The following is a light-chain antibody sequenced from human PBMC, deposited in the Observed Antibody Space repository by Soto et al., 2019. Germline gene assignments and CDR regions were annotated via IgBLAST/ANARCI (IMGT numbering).Light chain of an antibody. CDR1: QSVSSY. Sequence: EIVMTQSPATLSVSPGGRATLSCRASQSVSSYLAWYQQRPGQPPRLLIYRASTRATGIPARFSGSGSGTEFSLTISSLQSEDFAVYYCQQYISWPLTFGGGTKVEIK. CDR2: RAS. V-gene: IGKV3-15*01. CDR3: QQYISWPLT. J-gene: IGKJ4*01.